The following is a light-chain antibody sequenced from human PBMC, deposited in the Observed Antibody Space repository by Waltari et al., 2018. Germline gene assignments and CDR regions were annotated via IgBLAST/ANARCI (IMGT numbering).Light chain of an antibody. CDR3: YSTDSSGNHRV. Sequence: SYELTQPPSVSVSPGPTARITCSGGALPKKYAYWYQQKSGQAPVLVIYEDSKRPSGIPERFSGSSSGTMATLTISGAQVEDEADYYCYSTDSSGNHRVFGGGTKLTGL. CDR1: ALPKKY. CDR2: EDS. V-gene: IGLV3-10*01. J-gene: IGLJ2*01.